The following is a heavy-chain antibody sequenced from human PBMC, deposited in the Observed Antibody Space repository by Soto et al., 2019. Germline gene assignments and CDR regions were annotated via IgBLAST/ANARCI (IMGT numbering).Heavy chain of an antibody. CDR2: IYPGDSDT. Sequence: PGESLKISCKGSGYTFTSYWIAWVRQMPGKGLEWMGIIYPGDSDTRYSPSFQGQVTISADKSISTAYLQWSSLKAAGTAIYYCARLKSAAAGMDVWGQGTTVTVSS. V-gene: IGHV5-51*01. CDR1: GYTFTSYW. D-gene: IGHD6-13*01. J-gene: IGHJ6*02. CDR3: ARLKSAAAGMDV.